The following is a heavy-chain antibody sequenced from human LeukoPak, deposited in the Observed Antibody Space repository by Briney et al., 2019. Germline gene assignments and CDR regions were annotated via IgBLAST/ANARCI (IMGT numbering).Heavy chain of an antibody. D-gene: IGHD1-26*01. J-gene: IGHJ4*02. CDR3: AKSRGSTLFDS. CDR2: ISGSGGST. Sequence: SGGSLRLSCAAPGFTFSSYAMSWVRQAPGKGLEWVSAISGSGGSTYYADSVKGRITISRDNSKNTLYLQMNSLRAEDTAIYYCAKSRGSTLFDSWGQRTLVTVSS. CDR1: GFTFSSYA. V-gene: IGHV3-23*01.